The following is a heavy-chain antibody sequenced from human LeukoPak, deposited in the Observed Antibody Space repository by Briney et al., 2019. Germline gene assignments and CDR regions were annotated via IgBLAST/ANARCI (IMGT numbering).Heavy chain of an antibody. CDR1: GFTFSSYS. CDR3: ARVRYFDWLLMGWFDP. CDR2: ISSSGSTI. Sequence: GGSLRLSCAASGFTFSSYSMNWVRRAPGKGLEWVSYISSSGSTIYYADSMKGRFTISRDNAKNSLYLQMNSLRAEDTAVYYCARVRYFDWLLMGWFDPWGQGTLVTVSS. D-gene: IGHD3-9*01. V-gene: IGHV3-48*01. J-gene: IGHJ5*02.